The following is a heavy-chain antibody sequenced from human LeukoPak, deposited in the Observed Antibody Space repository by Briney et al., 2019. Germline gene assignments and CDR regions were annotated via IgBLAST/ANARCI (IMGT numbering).Heavy chain of an antibody. CDR1: GGTFSSYA. Sequence: GASVKVSCKASGGTFSSYAISWVRQAPGQGLEWMGGIIPIFGTANYAQKFQGRVTITADESTSTAYMELSSLRSEDTAVYYCARGVPGAGVNNNWFDPWGQGTLVTVSS. V-gene: IGHV1-69*13. CDR2: IIPIFGTA. J-gene: IGHJ5*02. CDR3: ARGVPGAGVNNNWFDP. D-gene: IGHD2-21*01.